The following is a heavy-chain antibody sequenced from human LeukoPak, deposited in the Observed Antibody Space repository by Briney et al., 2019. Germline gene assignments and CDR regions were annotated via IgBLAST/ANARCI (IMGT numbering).Heavy chain of an antibody. CDR2: INHSGST. Sequence: SETLSLTCAVYGGSFSGYYWSWIRQPPGKGLEWIGEINHSGSTNYNPSLKSRVTISVDTSKNQFSLKLSSVTAADTAVYYCVEGYCTNGVCATSVEFDYWGQGTLVTVSS. D-gene: IGHD2-8*01. V-gene: IGHV4-34*01. CDR1: GGSFSGYY. CDR3: VEGYCTNGVCATSVEFDY. J-gene: IGHJ4*02.